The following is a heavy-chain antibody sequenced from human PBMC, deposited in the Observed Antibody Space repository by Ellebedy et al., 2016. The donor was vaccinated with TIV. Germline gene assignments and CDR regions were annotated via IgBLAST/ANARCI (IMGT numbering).Heavy chain of an antibody. J-gene: IGHJ5*02. V-gene: IGHV4-34*01. Sequence: MPSETLSLTCAVFGGSFSGNNWSRIRQPPGKGLEWIGDISHSGSTTYNPSLKSRVTVSVDSSKNQFSLKLNSVTAADTGVYYCARGACSGGSCYDPWGQGTLVTVSS. CDR2: ISHSGST. D-gene: IGHD2-15*01. CDR3: ARGACSGGSCYDP. CDR1: GGSFSGNN.